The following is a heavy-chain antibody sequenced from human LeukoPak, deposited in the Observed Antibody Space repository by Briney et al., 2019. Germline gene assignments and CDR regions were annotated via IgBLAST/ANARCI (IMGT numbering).Heavy chain of an antibody. Sequence: SETLSLTCVVSGGSIYSPNWWTWVRQPPGKGLEWIGEVTHTGRTNYHPSLQSRVTISLDESKNHFSLRVTSMTAADTAVYYCASRDDSGPYWGQGTLVTVSS. CDR3: ASRDDSGPY. CDR2: VTHTGRT. CDR1: GGSIYSPNW. D-gene: IGHD4-17*01. J-gene: IGHJ4*02. V-gene: IGHV4/OR15-8*01.